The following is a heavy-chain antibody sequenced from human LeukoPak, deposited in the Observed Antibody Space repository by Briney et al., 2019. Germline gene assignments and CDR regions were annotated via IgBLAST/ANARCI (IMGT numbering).Heavy chain of an antibody. J-gene: IGHJ4*02. V-gene: IGHV3-33*01. CDR2: IWYDGSNK. CDR1: GFTFSSYG. Sequence: GRSRRLSCAASGFTFSSYGMHWVRQAPGKGLEWVAVIWYDGSNKYYADSVKGRFTISRDNSKNTLYLQMNSLRAEDTAVYYCARDSRQAFDYWGQGTLVTVSS. CDR3: ARDSRQAFDY. D-gene: IGHD2-2*01.